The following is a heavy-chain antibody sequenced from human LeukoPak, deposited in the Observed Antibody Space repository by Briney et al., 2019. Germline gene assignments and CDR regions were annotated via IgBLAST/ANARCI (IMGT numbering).Heavy chain of an antibody. Sequence: GGSLRLSCAASGFTFNRNAISWVRQAPGKGLEWVSTIGGSGDKTFYADSVKGRFTISRDNSKNMLHLQMSSLTGEDTALYYCVRRGDASSGWGDHDHWGQGALVTVSS. CDR1: GFTFNRNA. J-gene: IGHJ4*02. CDR3: VRRGDASSGWGDHDH. D-gene: IGHD6-19*01. CDR2: IGGSGDKT. V-gene: IGHV3-23*01.